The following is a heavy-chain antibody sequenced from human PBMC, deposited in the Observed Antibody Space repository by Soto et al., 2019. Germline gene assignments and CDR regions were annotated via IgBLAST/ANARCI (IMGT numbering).Heavy chain of an antibody. Sequence: EVQLIESGGGRVQPGKSLRLSCSVAGFTFDDYAMHWVRQVPGGGLEWVSGLTWNSGRFAYAHSVQGRFSISRDNAKNSLTLQMTNLRLEDTALYSCVKDGGQPGVLRAYDFWGPGTLVTVSS. D-gene: IGHD3-3*01. CDR1: GFTFDDYA. J-gene: IGHJ4*02. CDR3: VKDGGQPGVLRAYDF. V-gene: IGHV3-9*01. CDR2: LTWNSGRF.